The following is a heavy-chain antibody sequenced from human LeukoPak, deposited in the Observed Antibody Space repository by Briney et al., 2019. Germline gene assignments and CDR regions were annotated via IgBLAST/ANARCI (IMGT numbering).Heavy chain of an antibody. CDR1: GGSISSSSYY. V-gene: IGHV4-39*07. J-gene: IGHJ3*02. CDR2: IYHSGST. D-gene: IGHD3-10*01. Sequence: KTSETLSLTCTVSGGSISSSSYYWGWIQQPPGKGLEWIGSIYHSGSTYYDPSLKSRVTISVDTSKNQFSLKLSSVTAADTAVYYCARATWERWFGELLGHDAFDIWGQGTMVTVSS. CDR3: ARATWERWFGELLGHDAFDI.